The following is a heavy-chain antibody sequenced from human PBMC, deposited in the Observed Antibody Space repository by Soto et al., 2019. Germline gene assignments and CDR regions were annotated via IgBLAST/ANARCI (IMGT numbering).Heavy chain of an antibody. Sequence: QVQLVQSGAEVKKPGSSVKVSCKASGGTFSSYAISWARQAPGQGLEWRGGIIPISDTTNYAQKFQGRVTITADESTSTAYMELSSLRSEDTAVYYCARSQGSSTSLEIYYYYYYGMDVWGQGTTVTVSS. CDR1: GGTFSSYA. CDR3: ARSQGSSTSLEIYYYYYYGMDV. J-gene: IGHJ6*02. V-gene: IGHV1-69*01. D-gene: IGHD2-2*01. CDR2: IIPISDTT.